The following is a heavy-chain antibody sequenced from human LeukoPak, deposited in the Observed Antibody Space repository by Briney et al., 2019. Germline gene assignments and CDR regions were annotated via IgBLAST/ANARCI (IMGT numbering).Heavy chain of an antibody. CDR2: IRGGGET. CDR1: GFTFRDFA. D-gene: IGHD6-19*01. Sequence: PGGSLRLSCSVSGFTFRDFALTWVRQAPAKGLEWVSSIRGGGETFYADSVKGRFTLSRDDSRNTVYLQMNSLRAEDTAVYYCAKGIYSSGWSYFDYWGHGTLVTVSS. V-gene: IGHV3-23*01. J-gene: IGHJ4*01. CDR3: AKGIYSSGWSYFDY.